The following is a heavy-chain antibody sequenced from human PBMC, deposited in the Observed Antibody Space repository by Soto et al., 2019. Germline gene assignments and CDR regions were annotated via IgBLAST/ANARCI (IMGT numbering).Heavy chain of an antibody. CDR2: INHSGST. V-gene: IGHV4-34*01. CDR1: GGSFSGYY. CDR3: ASSLGARYCSGGSCSRGYYYGMDV. D-gene: IGHD2-15*01. J-gene: IGHJ6*02. Sequence: KSSETLSLTCAVYGGSFSGYYWSWIRQPPGKGLEWIGEINHSGSTNYNPSLKSRVTISVDTSKNQFSLKLSSVTAADTAVYYCASSLGARYCSGGSCSRGYYYGMDVWGQGTTVTVSS.